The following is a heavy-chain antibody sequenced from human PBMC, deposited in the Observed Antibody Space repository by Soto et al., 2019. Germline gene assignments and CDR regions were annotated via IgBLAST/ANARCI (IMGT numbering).Heavy chain of an antibody. J-gene: IGHJ6*02. CDR1: GGSISSSSYY. V-gene: IGHV4-39*01. D-gene: IGHD3-22*01. Sequence: SETLSLTCTVSGGSISSSSYYWGWIRQPPGKGLEWIGSIYYSGSTYYNPSLKSRVTISVDTSKNQFSLKLSSVTAADTAVYYFARRLYYDSSGFEGGGMDVWGQGTTVTVSS. CDR2: IYYSGST. CDR3: ARRLYYDSSGFEGGGMDV.